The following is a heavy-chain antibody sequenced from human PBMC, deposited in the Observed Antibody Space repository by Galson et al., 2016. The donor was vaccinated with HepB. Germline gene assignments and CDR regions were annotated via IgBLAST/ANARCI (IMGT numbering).Heavy chain of an antibody. J-gene: IGHJ4*02. Sequence: PALVTPTQTLTLTCTVSGFSFNAHGVTVGWVRQPPGKALEWLALIFWDDDRRYSPSLKTRLTITKNASKNQVVLTLTDMGPEDTATYFCVQRRSHTAYYSDFGGQGTLVTVSS. CDR3: VQRRSHTAYYSDF. V-gene: IGHV2-5*02. CDR1: GFSFNAHGVT. CDR2: IFWDDDR. D-gene: IGHD3-16*01.